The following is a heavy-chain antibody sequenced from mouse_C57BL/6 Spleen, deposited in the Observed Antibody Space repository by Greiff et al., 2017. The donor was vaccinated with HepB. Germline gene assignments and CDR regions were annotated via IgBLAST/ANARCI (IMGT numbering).Heavy chain of an antibody. CDR3: ARPPITTVVGEVFAY. D-gene: IGHD1-1*01. V-gene: IGHV1-64*01. Sequence: QVQLQQPGAELVKPGASVKLSCKASGYTFTSYWMHWVKQRPGQGLEWIGMIHPNSGSTNYNEKFKSKATLTVDKSSSTAYMQLSSLTSADSAVYYCARPPITTVVGEVFAYWGQGTLVTVSA. J-gene: IGHJ3*01. CDR2: IHPNSGST. CDR1: GYTFTSYW.